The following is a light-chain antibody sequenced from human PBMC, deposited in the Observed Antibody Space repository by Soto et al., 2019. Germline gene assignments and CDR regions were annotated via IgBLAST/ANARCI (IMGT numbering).Light chain of an antibody. J-gene: IGLJ3*02. CDR2: DVS. CDR1: SSDVGGYTY. V-gene: IGLV2-11*01. Sequence: QSALTQPRSVSGSPGQSVTISCTGTSSDVGGYTYVSWYQQHPGKAPKLMIYDVSKRPSGVPDRFSGSKSGNTASLTISGLLAEDEADYYCCSYAGSVTWVFGGGTKVTVL. CDR3: CSYAGSVTWV.